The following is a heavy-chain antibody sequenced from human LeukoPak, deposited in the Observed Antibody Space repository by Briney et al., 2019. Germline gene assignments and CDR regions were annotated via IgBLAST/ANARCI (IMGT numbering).Heavy chain of an antibody. D-gene: IGHD6-6*01. J-gene: IGHJ6*03. CDR2: INPNSGGT. V-gene: IGHV1-2*04. CDR3: ARPHIAARSYYYMDV. Sequence: ASVKVSCKASGYTFTGYYMHWVRQAPGQGLEWMGWINPNSGGTNYAQKFQGWVTMTRDTSISTAYMELSRLRSDDTAVYYCARPHIAARSYYYMDVWGKGTTVTVSS. CDR1: GYTFTGYY.